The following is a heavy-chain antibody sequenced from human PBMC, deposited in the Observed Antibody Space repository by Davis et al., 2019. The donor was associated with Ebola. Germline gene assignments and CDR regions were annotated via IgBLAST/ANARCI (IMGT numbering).Heavy chain of an antibody. D-gene: IGHD2-15*01. CDR2: INHSGST. CDR3: VRGDPTYCSGGSCYHIDP. CDR1: GGSFSGYY. J-gene: IGHJ5*02. V-gene: IGHV4-34*01. Sequence: MPSETLSLTCAVYGGSFSGYYWSWIRQPPGKGLEWIGEINHSGSTNYNPSLKSRVTISVDTSKNQFSLKLSSVTAADTAVYYCVRGDPTYCSGGSCYHIDPWGQGTLVTVSS.